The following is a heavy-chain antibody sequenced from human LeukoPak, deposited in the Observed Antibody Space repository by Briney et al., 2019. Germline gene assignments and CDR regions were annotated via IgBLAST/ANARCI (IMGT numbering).Heavy chain of an antibody. D-gene: IGHD3-10*01. CDR2: ISTTSTYI. J-gene: IGHJ6*03. CDR1: GFAFSGYS. CDR3: ARDPRFGLTYTYHYMDV. V-gene: IGHV3-21*01. Sequence: PGGSLRLSCVASGFAFSGYSMNWVRQAPGQGLEWVSSISTTSTYIYYADSVKGRFAISRDNGKNSLYLQMNSLRAEDTAVYFCARDPRFGLTYTYHYMDVWGKGTTVTVS.